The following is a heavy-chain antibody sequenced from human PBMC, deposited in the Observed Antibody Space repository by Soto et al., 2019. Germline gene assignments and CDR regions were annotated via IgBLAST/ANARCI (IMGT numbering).Heavy chain of an antibody. D-gene: IGHD6-19*01. V-gene: IGHV3-23*01. CDR2: ISGSGSSS. CDR1: GFTFSNYV. Sequence: EMQLLESGGGLVQPGGSLRLSCPASGFTFSNYVMTWVRQAPGKGLGWVSSISGSGSSSYYAESVKGRFIISRDNSKNTLYLQMNSLRAEDTAIYYCAKGSFSQTSGPSYFDFWGQGTLVTVSS. CDR3: AKGSFSQTSGPSYFDF. J-gene: IGHJ4*02.